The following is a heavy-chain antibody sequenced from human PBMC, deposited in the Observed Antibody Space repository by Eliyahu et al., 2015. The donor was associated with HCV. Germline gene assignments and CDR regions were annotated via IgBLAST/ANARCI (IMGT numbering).Heavy chain of an antibody. CDR3: AREGRASVGAATDSVYFQH. Sequence: QVQLQESGPGLVKPSETLSLTCTVSGGSVSSGSYYWSWIRQPPGKGLEWIGYIYYSGSTNYNPSLKSRVTISVDTSKNQFSLKLSSVTAADTAVYYCAREGRASVGAATDSVYFQHWGQGTLVTVSS. D-gene: IGHD2-15*01. CDR1: GGSVSSGSYY. J-gene: IGHJ1*01. CDR2: IYYSGST. V-gene: IGHV4-61*01.